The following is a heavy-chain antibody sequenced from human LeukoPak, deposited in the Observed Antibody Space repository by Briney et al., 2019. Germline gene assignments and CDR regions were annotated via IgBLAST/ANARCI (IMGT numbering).Heavy chain of an antibody. CDR1: RFSFSNHS. CDR3: ARMSGSRLPGN. D-gene: IGHD3-3*01. Sequence: PGGSLRLSCAASRFSFSNHSMNWVRQAPGKGLEWVLYISNSGSAKYYAASVKGRFTISRDNGENSLYLQMNSLRAEDTAVYYCARMSGSRLPGNWGQGTLVTVSS. CDR2: ISNSGSAK. V-gene: IGHV3-48*01. J-gene: IGHJ4*02.